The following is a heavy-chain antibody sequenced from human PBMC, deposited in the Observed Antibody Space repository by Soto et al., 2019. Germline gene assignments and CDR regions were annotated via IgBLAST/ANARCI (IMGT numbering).Heavy chain of an antibody. CDR1: GDSISSDCC. Sequence: PSETLALPWAVSGDSISSDCCCALIRQPPGKLLEWGGSIFDDCTTYYSPSLKSRVTISVDTSKKQFTLNLCFVTVDYSAVYYCGRTDRVGYYPYLGQGTLVTVSS. CDR3: GRTDRVGYYPY. J-gene: IGHJ4*02. V-gene: IGHV4-38-2*01. D-gene: IGHD1-26*01. CDR2: IFDDCTT.